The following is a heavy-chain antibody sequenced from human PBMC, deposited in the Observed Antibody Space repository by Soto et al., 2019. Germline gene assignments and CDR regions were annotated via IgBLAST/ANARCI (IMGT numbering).Heavy chain of an antibody. CDR1: GYTFTSYG. Sequence: ASVKVSCKASGYTFTSYGISWVRQAPGQGLEWMGWISAYNGNTNYAQKLQGRVTMTKETSTSTAYMELRSLRSDDTAVYYCERGGIGVVVAATPSYYDYGMDVWGQGTTVTVSS. J-gene: IGHJ6*02. CDR2: ISAYNGNT. CDR3: ERGGIGVVVAATPSYYDYGMDV. V-gene: IGHV1-18*04. D-gene: IGHD2-15*01.